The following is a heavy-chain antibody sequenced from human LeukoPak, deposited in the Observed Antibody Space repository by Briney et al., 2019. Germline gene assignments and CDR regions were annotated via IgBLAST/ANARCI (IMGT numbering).Heavy chain of an antibody. J-gene: IGHJ4*02. CDR1: GGTFSSYA. CDR3: ARAPLHDYSTPNYFDY. D-gene: IGHD4-11*01. Sequence: GASVKVSCKASGGTFSSYAINWVRQAPGQGLEWMGGIIPIFGTANYAQKFQGRVTITTDESTSTAYMELSSLRSEDTAVYYCARAPLHDYSTPNYFDYWGQGTLVTVSS. V-gene: IGHV1-69*05. CDR2: IIPIFGTA.